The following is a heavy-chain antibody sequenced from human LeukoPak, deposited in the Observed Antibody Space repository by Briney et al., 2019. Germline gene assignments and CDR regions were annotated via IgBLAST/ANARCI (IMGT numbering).Heavy chain of an antibody. V-gene: IGHV4-59*01. CDR3: ARVHCSSTSCYRMYAFDI. CDR2: IYYSGST. D-gene: IGHD2-2*01. Sequence: SETLSLTCTVSGGSISSYYWSWIRQPPGKGLEWIGYIYYSGSTNYNPSLKSRVTISVDTSKNQFSLKLSSVTAADTAVYYCARVHCSSTSCYRMYAFDIWGQGTMVTASS. J-gene: IGHJ3*02. CDR1: GGSISSYY.